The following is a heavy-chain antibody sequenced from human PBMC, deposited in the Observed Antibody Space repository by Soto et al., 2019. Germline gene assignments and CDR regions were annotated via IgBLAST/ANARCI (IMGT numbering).Heavy chain of an antibody. D-gene: IGHD3-22*01. J-gene: IGHJ4*02. CDR2: IIPIFGTA. CDR1: GGTFSNYA. V-gene: IGHV1-69*13. Sequence: SVEVSCKASGGTFSNYAISWVRQAPGQGLEWMGGIIPIFGTANYAQKFQGRVTITADESTSTAYMELSSLRSEDTAVYYCARDLRSSGYPFDYWGQGPLVTLSS. CDR3: ARDLRSSGYPFDY.